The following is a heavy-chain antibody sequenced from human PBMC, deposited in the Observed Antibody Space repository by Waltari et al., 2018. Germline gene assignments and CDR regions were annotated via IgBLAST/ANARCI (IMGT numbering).Heavy chain of an antibody. CDR1: GYTFTGYY. CDR3: ATFLRFLEWSQTTHRIEFDP. V-gene: IGHV1-2*06. Sequence: QVQLVQSGAEVKKSGASVKVSCKASGYTFTGYYMHWVRQAPGQGLEWMGRINPNSGGTNYAQKFQGRVTMTRDTSISTAYMELSRLRSDDTAVYYCATFLRFLEWSQTTHRIEFDPWGQGTLVTVSS. CDR2: INPNSGGT. J-gene: IGHJ5*02. D-gene: IGHD3-3*01.